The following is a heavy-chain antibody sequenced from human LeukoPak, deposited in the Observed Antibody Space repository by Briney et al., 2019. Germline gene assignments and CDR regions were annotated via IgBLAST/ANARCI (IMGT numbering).Heavy chain of an antibody. D-gene: IGHD4-23*01. CDR1: GYTFTAYY. Sequence: GASLKVSCKASGYTFTAYYMHWVRQAPGQGLEWMGWINPNSGGTNYAQKFQGRVTMTRDTSISTAYMELSRLRSDDTAMYYCAREGDYDGFDYWGQGTLVTVSS. CDR3: AREGDYDGFDY. J-gene: IGHJ4*02. V-gene: IGHV1-2*02. CDR2: INPNSGGT.